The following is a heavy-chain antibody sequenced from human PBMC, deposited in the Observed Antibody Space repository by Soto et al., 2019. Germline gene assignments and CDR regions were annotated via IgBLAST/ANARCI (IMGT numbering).Heavy chain of an antibody. CDR3: ASGRSCYTCGASWFDP. D-gene: IGHD2-2*02. V-gene: IGHV4-31*03. Sequence: QVQLQESGPGLVKPSQTLSLTCTVSGGSISSGGYSWSWIRQHPGKGLEWIGSIYYSGGTYYNPFVKGRVTISVDTSKNQSSLKLSSVTAADTAVYYCASGRSCYTCGASWFDPWGQGTLVTVSS. CDR2: IYYSGGT. J-gene: IGHJ5*02. CDR1: GGSISSGGYS.